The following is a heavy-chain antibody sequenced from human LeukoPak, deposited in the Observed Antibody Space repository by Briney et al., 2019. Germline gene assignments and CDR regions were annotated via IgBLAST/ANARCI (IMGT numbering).Heavy chain of an antibody. V-gene: IGHV1-69*05. Sequence: SVKVSCKASGGTFSSYAISWMRQAPGQGLEWMGGIIPIFGTANYAQKFQGRVTITTDESTSTAYMELSSLRSEDTAVYYCARSDYYDSSGYYYIFDYWGQGTLVTVSS. J-gene: IGHJ4*02. CDR2: IIPIFGTA. CDR1: GGTFSSYA. CDR3: ARSDYYDSSGYYYIFDY. D-gene: IGHD3-22*01.